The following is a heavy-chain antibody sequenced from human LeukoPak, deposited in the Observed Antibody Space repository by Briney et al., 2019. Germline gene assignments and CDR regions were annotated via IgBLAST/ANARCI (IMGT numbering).Heavy chain of an antibody. CDR3: VREATGYSFADY. CDR2: LNGDNT. Sequence: GGSLRLSCAASGFTFSNFAMSWIRQAPGKGLEWVSALNGDNTYYADSVKGRFTVSRDNSKNTLYLQMNSLTAEDTAVYYCVREATGYSFADYWGQGTLVSVSS. D-gene: IGHD1-26*01. V-gene: IGHV3-23*01. CDR1: GFTFSNFA. J-gene: IGHJ4*02.